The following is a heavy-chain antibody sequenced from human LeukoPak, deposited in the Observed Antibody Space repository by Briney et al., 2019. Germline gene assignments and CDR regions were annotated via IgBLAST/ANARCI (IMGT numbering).Heavy chain of an antibody. J-gene: IGHJ6*03. CDR2: IYHSGST. CDR3: ARGAPATEDYYLDV. CDR1: GGSISSSNW. Sequence: PSETLSLTCAVSGGSISSSNWWSWVRQPPGKGLEWIGEIYHSGSTNYNPSLKSRVIISIDKSKNQFSLKLSSVTAADTAVYYCARGAPATEDYYLDVWGKGTTVTVSS. V-gene: IGHV4-4*02.